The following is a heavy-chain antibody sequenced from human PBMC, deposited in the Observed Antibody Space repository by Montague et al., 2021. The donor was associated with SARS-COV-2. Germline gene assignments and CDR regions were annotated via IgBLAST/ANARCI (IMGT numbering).Heavy chain of an antibody. V-gene: IGHV4-34*01. Sequence: SETLSLTCAVYGSSFSGYYRTWIRQPPGKGLEWIGEINHSGSTNYSPSLKSRVTMSVDTSKNQFSLKLTSVTAADTAVYYCAREGWNIVVVPAVEYGMDVWGQGTTVTVSS. D-gene: IGHD2-2*01. CDR3: AREGWNIVVVPAVEYGMDV. CDR2: INHSGST. J-gene: IGHJ6*02. CDR1: GSSFSGYY.